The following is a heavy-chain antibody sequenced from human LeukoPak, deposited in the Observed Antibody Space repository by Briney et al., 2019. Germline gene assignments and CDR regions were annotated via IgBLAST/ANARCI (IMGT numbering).Heavy chain of an antibody. Sequence: GGSLRLSCAASGFTFSRYDMHWVRQAPGKGLEWVAFVWYDGSVKHYADSAKGRFTISRDNSKNTLYLQMNSLRAEDTAVYYCARIDGFYDSSGYYSDAFDIWGQGTMVTVSS. J-gene: IGHJ3*02. CDR3: ARIDGFYDSSGYYSDAFDI. D-gene: IGHD3-22*01. CDR2: VWYDGSVK. V-gene: IGHV3-33*01. CDR1: GFTFSRYD.